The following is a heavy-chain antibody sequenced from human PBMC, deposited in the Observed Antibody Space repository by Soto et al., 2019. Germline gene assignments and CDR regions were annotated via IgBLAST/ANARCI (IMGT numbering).Heavy chain of an antibody. CDR3: ARGVTPIDY. CDR2: ISAYNGNT. CDR1: GYTFTNFG. D-gene: IGHD2-21*02. V-gene: IGHV1-18*01. Sequence: QVQLVQSGAEVKKPGASVKVSCKASGYTFTNFGISWVRQAPGQGLEWMGWISAYNGNTNYAQKFQCRVTLTTDTSTSTAYIEVMSLRFDDTAVYYCARGVTPIDYWGQGTLVTVSS. J-gene: IGHJ4*02.